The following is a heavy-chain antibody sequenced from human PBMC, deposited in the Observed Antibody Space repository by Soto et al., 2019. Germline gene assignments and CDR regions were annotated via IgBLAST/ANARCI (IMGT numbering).Heavy chain of an antibody. V-gene: IGHV4-34*01. J-gene: IGHJ6*02. CDR3: ARAPGYSSSWYGGIQYYYGMDV. CDR1: GGSFSGYY. D-gene: IGHD6-13*01. Sequence: SETLSLTCAVYGGSFSGYYWSWIRQPPGKGLEWIGEINHSGSTNYNPSLKSRVTISVDTSKNQFSLKLSSVTAADTAVYYCARAPGYSSSWYGGIQYYYGMDVWGQGTTVTV. CDR2: INHSGST.